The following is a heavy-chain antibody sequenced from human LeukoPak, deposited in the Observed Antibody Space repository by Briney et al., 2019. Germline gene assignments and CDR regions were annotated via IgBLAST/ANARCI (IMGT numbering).Heavy chain of an antibody. Sequence: PGGSLRLSCAASGFTFSSYWMSWVRQAPGKGLGWVANIKQDGSEKYYVDSVKGRFTISRDNAKNSLYLQMNSLRAEGTAVYYCARDATVYYDFWSGYTTNWGQGTLVTVSS. CDR2: IKQDGSEK. CDR1: GFTFSSYW. CDR3: ARDATVYYDFWSGYTTN. D-gene: IGHD3-3*01. V-gene: IGHV3-7*01. J-gene: IGHJ4*02.